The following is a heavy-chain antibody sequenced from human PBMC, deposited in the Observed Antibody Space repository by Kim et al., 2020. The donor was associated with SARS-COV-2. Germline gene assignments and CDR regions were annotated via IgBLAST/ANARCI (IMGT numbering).Heavy chain of an antibody. Sequence: GGSLRLSCAASGFTFSNYAMHWVRQAPGKGLEWVAVISYDGRNKYYADSVKGLFTISRDNSKNLFLQMNSLRVEDTAVYYCARGGVRGYSAYDILNDFDYWGAGTLVTVSP. J-gene: IGHJ4*02. CDR1: GFTFSNYA. V-gene: IGHV3-30*04. D-gene: IGHD5-12*01. CDR3: ARGGVRGYSAYDILNDFDY. CDR2: ISYDGRNK.